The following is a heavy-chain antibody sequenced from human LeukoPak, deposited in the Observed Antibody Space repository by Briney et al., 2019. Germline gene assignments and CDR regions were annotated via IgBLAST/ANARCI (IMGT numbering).Heavy chain of an antibody. J-gene: IGHJ6*03. V-gene: IGHV3-23*01. CDR3: AREGSDWNYYYYMDV. CDR1: GFTFSSYA. Sequence: GGSLRLSCAASGFTFSSYAMSWVRQAPGKGLEWVSGISFSGGTTYYADSVKGRFTISRDNSKNTLYLQMNSLRAEDTAVYYCAREGSDWNYYYYMDVWGKGTTVTISS. CDR2: ISFSGGTT. D-gene: IGHD6-19*01.